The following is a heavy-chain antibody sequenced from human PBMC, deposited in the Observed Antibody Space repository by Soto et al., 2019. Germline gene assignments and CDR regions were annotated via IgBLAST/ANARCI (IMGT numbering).Heavy chain of an antibody. V-gene: IGHV3-7*01. CDR3: ARPVGIAAAGTFFDY. J-gene: IGHJ4*02. CDR2: IKQDGSEK. Sequence: EVQLVESGGGLVQPGGSLRLSCAASGFTFSSYWMSWVRQAPGKGLEWVANIKQDGSEKYYVDSVKGRFTISRDNAKNSLYLQMNSLRAEDTAVHYCARPVGIAAAGTFFDYWGQGTLVTVSS. CDR1: GFTFSSYW. D-gene: IGHD6-13*01.